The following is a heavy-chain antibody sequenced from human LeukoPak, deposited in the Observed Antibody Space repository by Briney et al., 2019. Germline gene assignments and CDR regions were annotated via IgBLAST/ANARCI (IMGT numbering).Heavy chain of an antibody. CDR3: ARGNSRAPLED. CDR1: GFTVSSNY. Sequence: SGGSLRLSCAASGFTVSSNYMSWVRQAPGKGLEWVSVIYSGGSTYYADSVKGRFTISRDNSKNTLYLQMNSLRAEDTAVYYCARGNSRAPLEDWGQGTLVTVSS. J-gene: IGHJ4*02. V-gene: IGHV3-66*01. D-gene: IGHD6-13*01. CDR2: IYSGGST.